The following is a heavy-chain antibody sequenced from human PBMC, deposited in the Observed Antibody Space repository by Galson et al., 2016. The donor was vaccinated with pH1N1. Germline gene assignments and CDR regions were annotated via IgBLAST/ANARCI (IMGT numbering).Heavy chain of an antibody. CDR2: IDYSAST. Sequence: TLSLTCTVSGASVTRGDSYWSWIRQHPGKGLEWIGYIDYSASTHYNPSLKRRIGISVDTSKNQFSLRLSSVTAADTAVYYCARRFLEYLEALPTYAFDVWGPGPMVTVSS. D-gene: IGHD3-3*01. V-gene: IGHV4-31*03. CDR1: GASVTRGDSY. J-gene: IGHJ3*01. CDR3: ARRFLEYLEALPTYAFDV.